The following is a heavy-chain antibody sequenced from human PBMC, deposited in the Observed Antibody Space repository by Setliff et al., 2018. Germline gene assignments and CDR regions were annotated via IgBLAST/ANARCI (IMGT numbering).Heavy chain of an antibody. CDR2: IYYSGST. CDR3: ARAMYSAGYYGGGYSYYYMDV. CDR1: GDSINNNY. Sequence: PSETLSLTCTVSGDSINNNYWSWIRQPPGKGLEWIGHIYYSGSTNYNPSLKSRVTISLDSSKTQFSLKLSSVTAADTAVYYCARAMYSAGYYGGGYSYYYMDVWGKGTTVTV. D-gene: IGHD3-22*01. J-gene: IGHJ6*03. V-gene: IGHV4-59*08.